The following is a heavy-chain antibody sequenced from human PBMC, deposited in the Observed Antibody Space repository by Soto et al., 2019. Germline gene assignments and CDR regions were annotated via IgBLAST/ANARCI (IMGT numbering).Heavy chain of an antibody. V-gene: IGHV4-34*01. CDR2: INHSGNP. D-gene: IGHD1-26*01. CDR3: ARHHVRGRTIAGAAEF. J-gene: IGHJ4*02. CDR1: GKSLSGYY. Sequence: QVQLQQWGAGLLKPSETLSLTCAVYGKSLSGYYWSWIRQPPGKALEWIGEINHSGNPNYNPSLKSRVTISVDTSKNHLFLNLSSVTAADTAMYYCARHHVRGRTIAGAAEFWGPGTLVTVS.